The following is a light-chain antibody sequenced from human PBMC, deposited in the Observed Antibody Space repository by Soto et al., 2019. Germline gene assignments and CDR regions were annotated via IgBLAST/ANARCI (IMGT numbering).Light chain of an antibody. V-gene: IGKV3-20*01. Sequence: EIVLTQSPGTLSLSPGERATLSCRASQSVKSSYLAWYQQKPGQAPRLLIYGASSRATGIPARFSGSGSGTDVTHTISILEPEDLAVYYCPQYGSAPYTFGQGAKLEIK. CDR3: PQYGSAPYT. J-gene: IGKJ2*01. CDR2: GAS. CDR1: QSVKSSY.